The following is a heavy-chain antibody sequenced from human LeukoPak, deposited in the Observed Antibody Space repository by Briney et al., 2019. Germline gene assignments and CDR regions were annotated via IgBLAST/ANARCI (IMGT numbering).Heavy chain of an antibody. J-gene: IGHJ6*03. D-gene: IGHD6-19*01. Sequence: SETLSLTCAVYGGSFSGYYWSWIRQPPGKGLEWIGEINHSGSTNYNPSLKSRVTISVDTSKNQFSLKLSSVTAADTAVYYCARGYRRRAVGDYYYMDVWGKGTTVTVSS. V-gene: IGHV4-34*01. CDR3: ARGYRRRAVGDYYYMDV. CDR2: INHSGST. CDR1: GGSFSGYY.